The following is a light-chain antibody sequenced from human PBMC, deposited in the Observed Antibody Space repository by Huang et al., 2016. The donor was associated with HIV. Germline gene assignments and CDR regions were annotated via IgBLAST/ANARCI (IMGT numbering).Light chain of an antibody. Sequence: EIVMTQSPATLCVSPGERATLSCRASQSISSNLAWYQQKPGQPPRLLSHGASTRATGVPARFVGSGSGTDFTLTISSLQYEDFAVYYCQHFQGFTFGPGTKVDI. CDR2: GAS. J-gene: IGKJ3*01. CDR1: QSISSN. CDR3: QHFQGFT. V-gene: IGKV3-15*01.